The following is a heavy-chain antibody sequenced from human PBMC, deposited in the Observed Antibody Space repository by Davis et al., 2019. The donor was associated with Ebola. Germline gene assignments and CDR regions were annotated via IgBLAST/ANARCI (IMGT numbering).Heavy chain of an antibody. CDR3: AKEHYDSSGSFDY. Sequence: GGSLRLSCAASGFTFSSYGMHWVRQAPGKGLEWVAVISYDGSNKYYADSVKGRFTISRDNSKNTLYLQMNSLRAEDTAVYYCAKEHYDSSGSFDYWGQGTLVTVSS. CDR2: ISYDGSNK. D-gene: IGHD3-22*01. V-gene: IGHV3-30*18. CDR1: GFTFSSYG. J-gene: IGHJ4*02.